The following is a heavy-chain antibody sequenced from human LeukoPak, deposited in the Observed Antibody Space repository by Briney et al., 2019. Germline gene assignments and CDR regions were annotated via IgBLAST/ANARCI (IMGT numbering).Heavy chain of an antibody. V-gene: IGHV1-2*02. J-gene: IGHJ4*02. CDR3: ARGLGDYYYDSSGYSFDY. D-gene: IGHD3-22*01. CDR1: GYTFTGYY. Sequence: ASVKVSCKASGYTFTGYYMHWVRQAPGQGLEWMGWINPNSGGTNYAQKFQGRVTITRDTSISTAYMELSRLRSDDTAVYYCARGLGDYYYDSSGYSFDYWGQGTLVTVSS. CDR2: INPNSGGT.